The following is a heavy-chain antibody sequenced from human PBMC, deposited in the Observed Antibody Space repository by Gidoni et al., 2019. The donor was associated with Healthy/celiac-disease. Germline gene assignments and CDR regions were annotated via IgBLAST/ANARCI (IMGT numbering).Heavy chain of an antibody. Sequence: EVQLLESGGGLVQPGGSLRLSCAASGFTFSSYAMSWVRPAPGKGLEWVSAISGSGGSTYYADSVKGRFTISRDNSKNTLYLQMNSLRAEDTAVYYCAKDIVVVVAATLDYWGQGTLVTVSS. CDR3: AKDIVVVVAATLDY. CDR1: GFTFSSYA. V-gene: IGHV3-23*01. CDR2: ISGSGGST. J-gene: IGHJ4*02. D-gene: IGHD2-15*01.